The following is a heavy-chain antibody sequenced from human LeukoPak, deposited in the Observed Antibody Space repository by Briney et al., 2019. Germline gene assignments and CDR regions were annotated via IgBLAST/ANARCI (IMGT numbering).Heavy chain of an antibody. J-gene: IGHJ4*02. CDR3: ARDGDCGGDCYSN. D-gene: IGHD2-21*02. CDR1: GGTFSSYA. Sequence: SVKVSCKASGGTFSSYAISWVRQAPGQGLEWMGGIIPIFGTANYAQKFQGRVTITTDESTSTAYMELSSLRSEDTAVYYCARDGDCGGDCYSNWGQGTLVTVSS. CDR2: IIPIFGTA. V-gene: IGHV1-69*05.